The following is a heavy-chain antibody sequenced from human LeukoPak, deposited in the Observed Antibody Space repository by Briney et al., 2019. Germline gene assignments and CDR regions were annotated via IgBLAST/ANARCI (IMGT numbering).Heavy chain of an antibody. CDR3: ARDPTTVTTIFDS. CDR1: GVSISDYY. Sequence: SETLSLTCSVSGVSISDYYWSWIRQPAGKGLEWIGRIYPGESIYASENTNYNPSLKSRVSMSGDTSKNQVSLKLRSVTAADTAVYYCARDPTTVTTIFDSWGQGTLVTVSS. CDR2: IYPGESIYASENT. V-gene: IGHV4-4*07. J-gene: IGHJ4*02. D-gene: IGHD4-17*01.